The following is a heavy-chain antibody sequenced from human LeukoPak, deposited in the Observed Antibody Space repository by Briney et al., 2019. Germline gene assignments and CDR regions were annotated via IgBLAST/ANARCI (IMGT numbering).Heavy chain of an antibody. CDR2: INDSGSS. V-gene: IGHV4-34*01. CDR3: ARETSQKGAHYMDV. CDR1: GGSFSGYY. D-gene: IGHD3-16*01. Sequence: SETLSLTCVVYGGSFSGYYWTWIRQPPGKGLEWIGEINDSGSSNYNPSLKSRITMSVDTSENQISLKLSSVTAADTAVYYCARETSQKGAHYMDVWGKGTTVTISS. J-gene: IGHJ6*03.